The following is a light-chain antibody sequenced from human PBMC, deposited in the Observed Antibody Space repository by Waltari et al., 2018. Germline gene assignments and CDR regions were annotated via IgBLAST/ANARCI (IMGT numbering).Light chain of an antibody. V-gene: IGKV3-20*01. CDR1: QSVSSIY. CDR2: GTS. CDR3: QQYDGIVVT. Sequence: RGSQSVSSIYFTWYQQKPVQAPRLLIYGTSNRAIGIPDRLSGSGCGTDFTLTISSLEPEDFAVYYCQQYDGIVVTFGGGTKVEI. J-gene: IGKJ4*01.